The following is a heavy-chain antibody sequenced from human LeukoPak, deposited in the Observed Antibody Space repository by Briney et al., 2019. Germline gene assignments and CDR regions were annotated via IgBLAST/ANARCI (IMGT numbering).Heavy chain of an antibody. CDR2: INAGNGNT. J-gene: IGHJ5*02. Sequence: ASVKVSCKASGYTFTSYAMHWVRQAPGQRLEWMGWINAGNGNTKYSQKFQGRVTITRDTSASTAYMELSSLRSEDTAVYYCVRDGEGSGWWDNWFDPWGQGTLVTVSS. CDR1: GYTFTSYA. CDR3: VRDGEGSGWWDNWFDP. V-gene: IGHV1-3*01. D-gene: IGHD6-19*01.